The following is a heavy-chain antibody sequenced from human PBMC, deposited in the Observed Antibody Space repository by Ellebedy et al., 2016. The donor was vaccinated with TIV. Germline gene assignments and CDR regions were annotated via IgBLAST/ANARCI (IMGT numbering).Heavy chain of an antibody. J-gene: IGHJ4*02. CDR3: ARDRRNDVWSGSFDY. CDR2: INPSDDTT. V-gene: IGHV1-46*03. CDR1: GYTFTNYY. D-gene: IGHD3-3*01. Sequence: ASVKVSCXASGYTFTNYYIHWVRQAPGQGPEWLGIINPSDDTTTYAQKFRDRVTLTGDTSTSTVYMDLSGLISEDTAIYYCARDRRNDVWSGSFDYWGQGTLVTVSS.